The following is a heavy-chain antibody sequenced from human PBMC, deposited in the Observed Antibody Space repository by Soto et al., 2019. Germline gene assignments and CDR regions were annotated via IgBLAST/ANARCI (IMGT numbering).Heavy chain of an antibody. D-gene: IGHD5-18*01. V-gene: IGHV4-59*01. CDR3: ESGFSYGYVDY. J-gene: IGHJ4*02. CDR1: GGSISSYY. Sequence: PSETLSLTCSVSGGSISSYYWSWIRQPPGKGLEWIGCIYYSGSTNYNPSLKSRVTISVDTSKNQFSLKLNSVTAADTAVYYCESGFSYGYVDYWGQGTLVTVSS. CDR2: IYYSGST.